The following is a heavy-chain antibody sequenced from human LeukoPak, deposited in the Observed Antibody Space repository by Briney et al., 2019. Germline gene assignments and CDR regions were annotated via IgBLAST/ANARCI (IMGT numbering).Heavy chain of an antibody. Sequence: SETLSLTCTVSGGSISSYYWSWIRQPPGKGLEWIGYIYYSGSTNYNPSLKSRVTISVDASKNQFSLKLSSVTAADTAVYYCARDSGRGWFGELLFPDAFDIWGQGTMVTVSS. J-gene: IGHJ3*02. CDR2: IYYSGST. CDR3: ARDSGRGWFGELLFPDAFDI. V-gene: IGHV4-59*01. CDR1: GGSISSYY. D-gene: IGHD3-10*01.